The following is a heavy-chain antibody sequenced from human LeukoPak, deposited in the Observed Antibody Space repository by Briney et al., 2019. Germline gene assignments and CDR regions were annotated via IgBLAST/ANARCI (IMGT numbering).Heavy chain of an antibody. CDR2: INQSGST. J-gene: IGHJ3*02. Sequence: SETLSFTCAVYGGSFSGYYWSWIRQPPGKGLEWIGEINQSGSTNYNPSLKSRVTISVDTSKNQFSLKLSSVTAADTAVYYCARDAYYDSSGYPHRGAFDTWGQGTMVTVSS. CDR1: GGSFSGYY. V-gene: IGHV4-34*01. CDR3: ARDAYYDSSGYPHRGAFDT. D-gene: IGHD3-22*01.